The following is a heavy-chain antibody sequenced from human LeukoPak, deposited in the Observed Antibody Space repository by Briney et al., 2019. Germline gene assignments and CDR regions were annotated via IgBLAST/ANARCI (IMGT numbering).Heavy chain of an antibody. Sequence: RAGGSLRLSCAASGFTFSSYEMNWVRQAPGKGLEWVSYISSSGSTIYYADSVKGRFTISRDNAKNSLHLQMNSLRAEDTAVYYCARIYCGGDCYVDYWGQGTLVTVSS. CDR2: ISSSGSTI. CDR3: ARIYCGGDCYVDY. CDR1: GFTFSSYE. V-gene: IGHV3-48*03. D-gene: IGHD2-21*02. J-gene: IGHJ4*02.